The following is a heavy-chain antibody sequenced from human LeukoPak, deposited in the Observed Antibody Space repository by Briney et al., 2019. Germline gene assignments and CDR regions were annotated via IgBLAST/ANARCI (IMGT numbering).Heavy chain of an antibody. D-gene: IGHD4-11*01. Sequence: SQTLSLTCAISVDSVSSNSAAWNWIRQSPSRGLEWLGRTYYRSKWYNDYAVSVKSRITINPDTSKNQFSLQLNSVTPEDTAVYYCASYDYTVYYMDVWGKGTTVTVSS. CDR2: TYYRSKWYN. CDR1: VDSVSSNSAA. J-gene: IGHJ6*03. CDR3: ASYDYTVYYMDV. V-gene: IGHV6-1*01.